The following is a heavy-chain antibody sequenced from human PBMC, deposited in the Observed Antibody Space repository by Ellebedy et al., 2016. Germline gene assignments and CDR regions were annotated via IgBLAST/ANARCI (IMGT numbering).Heavy chain of an antibody. CDR2: IRSKANSYAT. Sequence: GESLKISXAASGFTFSGSAMHWVRQASGKGLEWVGRIRSKANSYATAYAASVKGRFTISRDDSKNTAYLQMNSLKTEDTAVYYCTRLGGSYRDYWGQGTLVTVSS. CDR1: GFTFSGSA. V-gene: IGHV3-73*01. CDR3: TRLGGSYRDY. J-gene: IGHJ4*02. D-gene: IGHD1-26*01.